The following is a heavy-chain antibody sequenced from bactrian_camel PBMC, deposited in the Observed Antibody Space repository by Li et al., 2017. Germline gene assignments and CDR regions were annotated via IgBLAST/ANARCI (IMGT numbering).Heavy chain of an antibody. CDR1: GYTYSVYC. CDR2: TGRDTKT. V-gene: IGHV3S53*01. Sequence: HVQLVESGGGSVQAGESLTLTCTGTGYTYSVYCVAWFRQCPGKEREGVAATGRDTKTYYADFVKGRFTISQDQSKKTVYLQMNSLKPEDTAMYYCAAGCRFDDAERRLSQEGYYYWGQGTQVTVS. D-gene: IGHD4*01. J-gene: IGHJ4*01. CDR3: AAGCRFDDAERRLSQEGYYY.